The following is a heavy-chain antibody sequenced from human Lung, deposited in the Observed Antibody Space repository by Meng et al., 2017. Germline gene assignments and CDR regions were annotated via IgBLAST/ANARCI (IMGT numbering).Heavy chain of an antibody. D-gene: IGHD6-19*01. CDR2: IYPDDSET. V-gene: IGHV5-51*01. Sequence: ESLKISCKGSGYRFGGYWIGWVRQMSGKGLEWMGIIYPDDSETRYSPSFQGQVTISVDKSISTAYLQWTSLKASDTAMYYCARGLYSSGWYPDYWGQGTLVTVSS. J-gene: IGHJ4*02. CDR3: ARGLYSSGWYPDY. CDR1: GYRFGGYW.